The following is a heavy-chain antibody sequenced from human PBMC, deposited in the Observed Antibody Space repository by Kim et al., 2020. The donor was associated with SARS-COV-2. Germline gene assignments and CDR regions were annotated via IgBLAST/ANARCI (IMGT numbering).Heavy chain of an antibody. Sequence: GGSLRLSCAASGFTFSSYAMSWVRQAPGKGLEWVSAISGSGGSTYYADSVKGRFTISRDNSKNTLYLQMNSLRAEDTAVYYCATTQRGYYYGSGSYDPSNGMDVWGQGTTVTVSS. J-gene: IGHJ6*02. CDR2: ISGSGGST. V-gene: IGHV3-23*01. CDR3: ATTQRGYYYGSGSYDPSNGMDV. D-gene: IGHD3-10*01. CDR1: GFTFSSYA.